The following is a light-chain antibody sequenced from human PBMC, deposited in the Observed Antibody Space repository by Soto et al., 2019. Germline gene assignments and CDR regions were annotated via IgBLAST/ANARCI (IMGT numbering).Light chain of an antibody. V-gene: IGLV2-14*01. CDR3: CSYTSRTTDV. J-gene: IGLJ1*01. CDR2: AVS. CDR1: ASDVGGYSY. Sequence: QSALTQPASVSGSPGQSITISWTGTASDVGGYSYVSWYQQHPGKAPKLMIHAVSNRPSGISSRFSGSKSGNTASLTISGLQSEDEADYFCCSYTSRTTDVFGTGTKLTVL.